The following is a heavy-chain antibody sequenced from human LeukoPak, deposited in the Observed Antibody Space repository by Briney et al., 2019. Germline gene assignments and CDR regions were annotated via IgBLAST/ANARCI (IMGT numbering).Heavy chain of an antibody. D-gene: IGHD3-10*01. CDR2: INTNTGNP. Sequence: ASVKVFCKASGYTFTNYGLSWVRQAPGQGLEWMGWINTNTGNPKSAQGFTERFVFSLDASVSTAYLQISSLKAADTAVYYCARSYGAFEGATYYYYGMDVWGQGTTVTVSS. V-gene: IGHV7-4-1*02. J-gene: IGHJ6*02. CDR3: ARSYGAFEGATYYYYGMDV. CDR1: GYTFTNYG.